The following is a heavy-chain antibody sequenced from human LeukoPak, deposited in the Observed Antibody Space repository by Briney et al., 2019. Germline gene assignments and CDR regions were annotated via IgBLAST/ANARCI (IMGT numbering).Heavy chain of an antibody. J-gene: IGHJ4*02. D-gene: IGHD3-9*01. CDR1: GYTFTSYA. V-gene: IGHV1-3*01. Sequence: ASVKVSCKASGYTFTSYAMHWVRQAPGQRLEWMGWINAGNGNTKYSQKFQGRVTITRDTSASTAYMELSSLRSEDTAVYYCARGGVGYFDWLFSYWGQGTLVTVSS. CDR2: INAGNGNT. CDR3: ARGGVGYFDWLFSY.